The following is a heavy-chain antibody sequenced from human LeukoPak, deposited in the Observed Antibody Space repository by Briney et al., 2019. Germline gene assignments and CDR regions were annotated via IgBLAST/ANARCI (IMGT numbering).Heavy chain of an antibody. CDR3: VRGADNWNDVVLWFDP. J-gene: IGHJ5*02. V-gene: IGHV3-21*06. CDR1: GLTFSSYS. D-gene: IGHD1-1*01. Sequence: PGGSLRLSCAASGLTFSSYSMHWVRQAPGKGLEWVSSVSSSNDYIYYADSVKGRFNISRDNARNSLYLQMNSLRAEDTAVYYCVRGADNWNDVVLWFDPWGQGTLVTVSS. CDR2: VSSSNDYI.